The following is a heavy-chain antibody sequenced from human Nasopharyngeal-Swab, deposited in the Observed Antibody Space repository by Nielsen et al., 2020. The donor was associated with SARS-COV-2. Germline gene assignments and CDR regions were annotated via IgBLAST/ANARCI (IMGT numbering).Heavy chain of an antibody. CDR1: GDSMTSSW. Sequence: SETLSLTCTASGDSMTSSWWTWIRQSPGKGLEWIGSFYHTGNTYYTPSLQSRVTTSVDTSKNQFSLELTSVTAADTAVYYCARRSFRSGFYFVDFWGQGTLVTVSS. V-gene: IGHV4-59*12. J-gene: IGHJ4*02. CDR2: FYHTGNT. D-gene: IGHD3-3*01. CDR3: ARRSFRSGFYFVDF.